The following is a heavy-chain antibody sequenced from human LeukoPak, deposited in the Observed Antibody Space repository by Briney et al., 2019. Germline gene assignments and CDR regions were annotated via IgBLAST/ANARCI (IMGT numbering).Heavy chain of an antibody. CDR2: IFYSGTA. CDR1: GASMNSHY. Sequence: SETLSLTCSVSGASMNSHYWSWIRQPPGKGLEWIGNIFYSGTANYKPSLKSRVRISVDRSNNQFFLRLNSVTAADTAVYFCARSTGSSALRTWGQGVLVTVSP. V-gene: IGHV4-59*11. CDR3: ARSTGSSALRT. J-gene: IGHJ4*02. D-gene: IGHD3-10*01.